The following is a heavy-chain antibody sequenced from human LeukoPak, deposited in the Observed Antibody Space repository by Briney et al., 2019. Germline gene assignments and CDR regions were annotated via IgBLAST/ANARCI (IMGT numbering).Heavy chain of an antibody. V-gene: IGHV4-59*01. J-gene: IGHJ4*02. CDR1: GGSISIYY. D-gene: IGHD2-15*01. CDR2: IYYSGST. Sequence: SETLSLTCTVSGGSISIYYWSWIRQPPGKGLEWIGYIYYSGSTNYNPSLKSRVTISVDTSKNQFSLKLSSVTAADTAVYYCARERTIDGYPHTSSRYCSGGSCPYYFDYWGQGTLVTVSS. CDR3: ARERTIDGYPHTSSRYCSGGSCPYYFDY.